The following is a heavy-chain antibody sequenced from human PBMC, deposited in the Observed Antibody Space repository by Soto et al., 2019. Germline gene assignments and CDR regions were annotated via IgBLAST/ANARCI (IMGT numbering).Heavy chain of an antibody. CDR1: GGSFSGYY. J-gene: IGHJ4*02. CDR3: ARGGGEIRGYSGYDKALGY. CDR2: INHSGST. D-gene: IGHD5-12*01. Sequence: QVQLQQWGAGLLKPSETLSLTCAVYGGSFSGYYWSWIRQPPGKGLEWIGEINHSGSTNYNPSLKRRVTISLDTSKNQFSLKVSSVTAAVTAVYYCARGGGEIRGYSGYDKALGYWGQGTLVTVSS. V-gene: IGHV4-34*01.